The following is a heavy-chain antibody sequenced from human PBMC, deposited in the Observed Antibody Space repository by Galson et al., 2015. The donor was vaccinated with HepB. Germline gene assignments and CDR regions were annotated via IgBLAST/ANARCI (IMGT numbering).Heavy chain of an antibody. V-gene: IGHV3-7*03. J-gene: IGHJ4*02. CDR1: GFSFSSSC. D-gene: IGHD3-10*01. CDR2: INPGGSDR. Sequence: SLRLSCAASGFSFSSSCMTWVRQAPGEGLEWLANINPGGSDRYYGDSVKGRFTISRDNARNLLYLQMTSLRAEDTAIYYCARDYYATGSHDYWGQGTLVTVSS. CDR3: ARDYYATGSHDY.